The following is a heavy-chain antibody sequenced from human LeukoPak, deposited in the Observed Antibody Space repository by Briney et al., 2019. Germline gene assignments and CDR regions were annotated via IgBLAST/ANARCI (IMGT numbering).Heavy chain of an antibody. CDR2: INPNSGGT. CDR3: ARAATVLYYYGMDV. D-gene: IGHD4-17*01. V-gene: IGHV1-2*02. CDR1: GYTFTGYY. J-gene: IGHJ6*02. Sequence: EASVKVSCKASGYTFTGYYMHWVRQAPGQGLEWMGWINPNSGGTNYAQKFQGRVTMTRDTSISTAYMELSRLRSDDTAVYYCARAATVLYYYGMDVWGQGTTVTVSS.